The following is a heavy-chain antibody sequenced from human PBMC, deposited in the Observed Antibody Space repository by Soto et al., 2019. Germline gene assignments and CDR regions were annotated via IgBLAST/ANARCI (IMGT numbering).Heavy chain of an antibody. CDR1: GGTFPSYA. CDR3: ARESSVEYYITTTCPRPGFFYAMDY. V-gene: IGHV1-69*13. Sequence: GSSVKVACKASGGTFPSYAFSWLRQAPGQRLDWMGGIRPIFGTPDYAQKCRGRVTITADASTRTASMELSSLRSDDTPVYYCARESSVEYYITTTCPRPGFFYAMDYWGQGTRVTVSS. D-gene: IGHD2-2*01. J-gene: IGHJ4*01. CDR2: IRPIFGTP.